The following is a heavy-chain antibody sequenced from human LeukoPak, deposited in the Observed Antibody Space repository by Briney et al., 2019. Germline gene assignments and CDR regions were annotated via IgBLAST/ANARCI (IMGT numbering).Heavy chain of an antibody. V-gene: IGHV4-59*01. D-gene: IGHD2-15*01. Sequence: PSETLSLTCTVSGGSLSSYYWSWIRQPPGKGLERIGYIYYSGSTNYNPSLKSRVTISVDTSKNQFSLKLSSVTAADTAVYYCARLGYCSGGSCYRKYYYYGMDVWGQGTTVTVSS. CDR2: IYYSGST. J-gene: IGHJ6*02. CDR3: ARLGYCSGGSCYRKYYYYGMDV. CDR1: GGSLSSYY.